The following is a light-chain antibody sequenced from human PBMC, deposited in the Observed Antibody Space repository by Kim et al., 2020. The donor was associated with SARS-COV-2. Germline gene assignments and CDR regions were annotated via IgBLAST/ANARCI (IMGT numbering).Light chain of an antibody. Sequence: DIQMTQSPSTLSASVGDRVTITCRASQSISSWLAWYQQKPGKAPKLLIYKASNLENGVPSRFSGSGSGTEYTLTISSLQPDDFATYYCQEHNSYPITFGQGTRLEIK. CDR1: QSISSW. J-gene: IGKJ5*01. CDR2: KAS. CDR3: QEHNSYPIT. V-gene: IGKV1-5*03.